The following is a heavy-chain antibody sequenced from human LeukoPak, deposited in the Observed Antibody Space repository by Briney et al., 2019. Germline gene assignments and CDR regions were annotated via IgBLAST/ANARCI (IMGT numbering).Heavy chain of an antibody. CDR1: GGSFSGYY. D-gene: IGHD3-3*01. V-gene: IGHV4-34*01. J-gene: IGHJ5*02. CDR3: ARGKRTIFGVVIIRNWFDP. CDR2: INHSGST. Sequence: SETLSLTCAVYGGSFSGYYWSWIRQPPGKGLEWIGEINHSGSTNYNPSLKCRVTISVDTSKNQFSLKLSSVTAADTAVYYCARGKRTIFGVVIIRNWFDPWGQGTLVTVSS.